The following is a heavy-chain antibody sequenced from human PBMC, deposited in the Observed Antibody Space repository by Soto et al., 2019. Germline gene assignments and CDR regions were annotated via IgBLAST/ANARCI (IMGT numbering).Heavy chain of an antibody. CDR2: INNSGIT. CDR3: ARDRPWDCSSSNYCYYYGLDV. V-gene: IGHV4-59*01. D-gene: IGHD2-2*01. Sequence: QVRLQESGPGLVKPSETLSLTCNVSGGSFSSDHWGWIRQPPGKGREWFGKINNSGITNNNPSLKSRATISVDTSKNQFSLKLTSVTAADTAVYYCARDRPWDCSSSNYCYYYGLDVWGQGTTVIVSS. CDR1: GGSFSSDH. J-gene: IGHJ6*02.